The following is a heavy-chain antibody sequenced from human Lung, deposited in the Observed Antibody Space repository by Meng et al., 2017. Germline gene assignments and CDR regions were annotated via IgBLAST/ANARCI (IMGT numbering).Heavy chain of an antibody. CDR2: INHSGST. CDR3: ARGPTTMAHDFDY. D-gene: IGHD4-11*01. Sequence: HVHHQEWVPGLLNTPETLSPTCVVSGGSFSEYNSSWIRQTPGEGLGWIGEINHSGSTNYNPSLESRATISVDTSQNNLSLKLSSVTAADSAVYYCARGPTTMAHDFDYWGQGTLVTVSS. V-gene: IGHV4-34*01. J-gene: IGHJ4*02. CDR1: GGSFSEYN.